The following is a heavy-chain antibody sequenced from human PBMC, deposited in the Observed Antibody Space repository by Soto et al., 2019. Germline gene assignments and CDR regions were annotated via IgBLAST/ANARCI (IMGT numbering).Heavy chain of an antibody. D-gene: IGHD2-2*01. CDR3: AKLGLPVSGSEY. Sequence: PGGSLRLSCAASGSTFSIYAMTWVRQAPGKGLEWVSSIDSSGRSTYYADSVRGRFTISRDNSKNTPCLQMNSLRAEDTAVYYCAKLGLPVSGSEYWGQGTLVTVSS. CDR2: IDSSGRST. J-gene: IGHJ4*02. CDR1: GSTFSIYA. V-gene: IGHV3-23*05.